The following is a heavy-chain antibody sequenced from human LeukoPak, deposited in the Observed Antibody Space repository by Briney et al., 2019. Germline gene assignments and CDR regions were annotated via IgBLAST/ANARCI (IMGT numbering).Heavy chain of an antibody. D-gene: IGHD2-2*01. CDR2: INHSGST. Sequence: SETLSLTCAVYGGSFSGYYWSWIRQPPGKGLEWIGEINHSGSTNYNPSLKSRVTISVDTSKNQFSLKLSSVTASDTAVYYCARGRFPQSIVVVPAAISHYYMDVWGKGTTVTVSS. J-gene: IGHJ6*03. V-gene: IGHV4-34*01. CDR1: GGSFSGYY. CDR3: ARGRFPQSIVVVPAAISHYYMDV.